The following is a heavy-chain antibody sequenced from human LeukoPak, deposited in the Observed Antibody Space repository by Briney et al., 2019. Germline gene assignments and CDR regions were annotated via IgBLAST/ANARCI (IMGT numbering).Heavy chain of an antibody. CDR1: GGTFSSYA. V-gene: IGHV1-69*13. CDR2: IIPIFGTA. D-gene: IGHD5-12*01. J-gene: IGHJ4*02. Sequence: ASVKVSCKASGGTFSSYAISWVRQAPGQGLEWMGGIIPIFGTANYAQKFQGRVTITADESTSTAYMELSSLRSEDTAVYYCAAARSGYGQFDYWGQGTLVTVSS. CDR3: AAARSGYGQFDY.